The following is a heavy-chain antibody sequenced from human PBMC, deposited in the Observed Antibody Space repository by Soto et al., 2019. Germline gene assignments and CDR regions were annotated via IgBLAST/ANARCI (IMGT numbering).Heavy chain of an antibody. D-gene: IGHD3-10*01. Sequence: EVQLVESGGGLVQPGGSLRLSCAASGFTFSTYTMNWVRQAPGKGLEWVSYISGSGSTIYYADSVKGRFTVSRDNAKNSLYLQMNSLRAEDTAVYYCERDRVGFDYWGQGTLVTVSS. V-gene: IGHV3-48*01. CDR1: GFTFSTYT. J-gene: IGHJ4*02. CDR3: ERDRVGFDY. CDR2: ISGSGSTI.